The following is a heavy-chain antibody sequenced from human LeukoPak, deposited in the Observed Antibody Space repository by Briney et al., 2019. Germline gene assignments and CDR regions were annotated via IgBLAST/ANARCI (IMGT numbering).Heavy chain of an antibody. CDR1: GSTFSSYG. V-gene: IGHV3-30*18. Sequence: GGFLRLSCAASGSTFSSYGTHWVRQAPGKGLEWVAVISYDGSNKYYADSVKGRFTISSDNSKNTLYLQMNSLRAEDTAVYYCAKDTRYYYGMDVWGQGTTVTVSS. CDR2: ISYDGSNK. J-gene: IGHJ6*02. D-gene: IGHD1-1*01. CDR3: AKDTRYYYGMDV.